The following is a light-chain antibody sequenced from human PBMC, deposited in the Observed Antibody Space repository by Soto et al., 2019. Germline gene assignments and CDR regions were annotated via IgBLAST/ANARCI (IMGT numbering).Light chain of an antibody. CDR1: SSDVGGYNY. CDR2: DVS. Sequence: QSALTQPRSVSGSPGQSVTISCTGTSSDVGGYNYVSWYQQHPGKAPKLMIYDVSKRPSGVPDRFSGSKSGNTASLTISGLQAEDEATYYCSSYAGSEFLVFGGGTQLTVL. V-gene: IGLV2-11*01. J-gene: IGLJ2*01. CDR3: SSYAGSEFLV.